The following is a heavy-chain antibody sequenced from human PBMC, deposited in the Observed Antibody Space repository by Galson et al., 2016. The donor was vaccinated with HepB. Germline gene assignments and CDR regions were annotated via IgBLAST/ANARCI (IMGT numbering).Heavy chain of an antibody. CDR2: ISTHSGTT. CDR3: VRDRERTLDY. D-gene: IGHD1-7*01. V-gene: IGHV1-18*04. J-gene: IGHJ4*02. Sequence: QSGAEVKKPGASVKVSCKASGYTFKSYYLHWVRQAPGQGLEWMGWISTHSGTTNHAQELQGRITMTTDTSTSTAYMELTNLKSDDTAVYYCVRDRERTLDYWGQGTLVSVSS. CDR1: GYTFKSYY.